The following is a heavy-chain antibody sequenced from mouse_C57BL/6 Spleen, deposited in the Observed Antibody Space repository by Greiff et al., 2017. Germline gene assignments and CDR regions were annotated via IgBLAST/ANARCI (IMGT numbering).Heavy chain of an antibody. J-gene: IGHJ2*01. CDR2: IYPGSGST. D-gene: IGHD1-1*01. CDR1: GYTFTSYW. Sequence: QVQLQQPGAELVKPGASVKMSCKASGYTFTSYWITWVKQRPGQGLEWIGDIYPGSGSTNYNEKFKSKATLTVDTSSSPAYMLLSGLTSVDSAVYDCARVITTVVAFDYWGQGTTLTVAS. CDR3: ARVITTVVAFDY. V-gene: IGHV1-55*01.